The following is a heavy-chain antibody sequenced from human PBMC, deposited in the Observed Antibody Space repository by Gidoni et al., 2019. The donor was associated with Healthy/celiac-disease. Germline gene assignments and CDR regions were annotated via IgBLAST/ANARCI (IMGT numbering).Heavy chain of an antibody. CDR3: ARVPYSNFVGNFDY. Sequence: EVQLVYSGGGLVQPGGSLRLSCAASGFTFSSYSMNWVRQAPGKGLEWVSYISSSSSTRYYADSVKGRFTSSRDNAKNSLYLQMNRLRDEDTAVYYCARVPYSNFVGNFDYWGQGTLVTVSS. CDR1: GFTFSSYS. CDR2: ISSSSSTR. J-gene: IGHJ4*02. V-gene: IGHV3-48*02. D-gene: IGHD4-4*01.